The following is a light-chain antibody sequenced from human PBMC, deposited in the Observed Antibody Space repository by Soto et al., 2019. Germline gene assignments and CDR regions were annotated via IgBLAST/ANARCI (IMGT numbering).Light chain of an antibody. Sequence: DIQMTQSPSSLSESVGDRVTITCRASQGISTYLAWYQQKPGKVPKLLIYAASTLQSGVPSRFSGSGSGTDFTLTISSLQPEDVATYYCQKYNSVPLTFGGGTKVEIK. CDR1: QGISTY. CDR2: AAS. CDR3: QKYNSVPLT. J-gene: IGKJ4*01. V-gene: IGKV1-27*01.